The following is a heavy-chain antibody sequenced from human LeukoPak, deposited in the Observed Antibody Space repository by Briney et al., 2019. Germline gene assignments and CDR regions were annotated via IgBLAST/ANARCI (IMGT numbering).Heavy chain of an antibody. Sequence: PGRSLRLSCAASGSTFSSYSMNWVRQAPGKGLEWVSSISSSSSYIYYADSVKGRFTISRDNAKNSLYLQMNSLRAEDTAVYYCARDYYDSSGYSWNAFDIWGQGTMVTVSS. CDR2: ISSSSSYI. J-gene: IGHJ3*02. CDR3: ARDYYDSSGYSWNAFDI. V-gene: IGHV3-21*01. D-gene: IGHD3-22*01. CDR1: GSTFSSYS.